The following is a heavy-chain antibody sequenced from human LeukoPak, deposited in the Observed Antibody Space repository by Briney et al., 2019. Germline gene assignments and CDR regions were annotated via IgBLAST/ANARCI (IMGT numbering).Heavy chain of an antibody. J-gene: IGHJ4*02. D-gene: IGHD4-17*01. CDR1: GFSFSSYA. Sequence: GGSLRLSCAASGFSFSSYAMTWVRQAPGKGLEWVSPISGGSERIYYADSVKGRFTISRDNAKNSLYLQMNSLRAEDTAVYYCARLGAHGDYVDLLDYWGQGTLVTVSS. CDR3: ARLGAHGDYVDLLDY. CDR2: ISGGSERI. V-gene: IGHV3-21*01.